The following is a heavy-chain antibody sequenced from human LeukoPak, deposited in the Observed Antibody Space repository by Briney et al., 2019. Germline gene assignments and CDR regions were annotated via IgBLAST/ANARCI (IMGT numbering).Heavy chain of an antibody. CDR2: ISGSGGST. D-gene: IGHD1-26*01. Sequence: GSLRLSCVASGFTFRSYAMSWVRQAPGKGREWVSAISGSGGSTYYADSVKGRLIISRDNSKNTLYLQMNSQRAEDTAVYYCAKVRSGSYYLYYFDYWGQGTLVTVSS. V-gene: IGHV3-23*01. CDR1: GFTFRSYA. CDR3: AKVRSGSYYLYYFDY. J-gene: IGHJ4*02.